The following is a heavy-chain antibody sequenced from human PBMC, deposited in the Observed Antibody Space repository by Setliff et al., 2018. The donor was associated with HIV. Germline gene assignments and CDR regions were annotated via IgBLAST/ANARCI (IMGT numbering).Heavy chain of an antibody. CDR2: ISNDGTRT. Sequence: LRLSCAASGFTFSSYWMHWVRQAPGKGLVWVSHISNDGTRTNYADSVKGRFSISRDNSKNTLYLQMNSLRVDDTALYYCARARSRQLVSTAPPYHFDYWGRGTLVTVSS. V-gene: IGHV3-74*01. J-gene: IGHJ4*01. D-gene: IGHD6-13*01. CDR3: ARARSRQLVSTAPPYHFDY. CDR1: GFTFSSYW.